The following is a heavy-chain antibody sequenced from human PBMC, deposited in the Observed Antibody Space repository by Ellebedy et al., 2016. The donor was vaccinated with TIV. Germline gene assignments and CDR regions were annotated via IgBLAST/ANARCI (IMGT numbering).Heavy chain of an antibody. CDR3: ARIRAGEIFLLQGSFDI. J-gene: IGHJ3*02. Sequence: ASVKVSCKASGYRFTRFYMHWMRQAPGQGPEWMGVIDPSVGTTTYAQKFQERVAMTRDTSTSIASMELRSLTSDDTAVYYCARIRAGEIFLLQGSFDIWGQGTAVTVSS. V-gene: IGHV1-46*01. D-gene: IGHD2-21*01. CDR1: GYRFTRFY. CDR2: IDPSVGTT.